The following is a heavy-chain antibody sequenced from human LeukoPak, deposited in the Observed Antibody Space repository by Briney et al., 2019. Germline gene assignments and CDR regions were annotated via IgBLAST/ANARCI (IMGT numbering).Heavy chain of an antibody. CDR1: GFTFSSYV. CDR2: IWYDGSNK. J-gene: IGHJ3*02. CDR3: ARGMVIAADAFDI. Sequence: GGSLRLSCAASGFTFSSYVMHWVRQAPGKGLEWVAVIWYDGSNKYYADSVKGRFTISRDNSKNTLYLQMNSLRAEDTAVYYCARGMVIAADAFDIWGQGTMVTVSS. V-gene: IGHV3-33*01. D-gene: IGHD2-21*01.